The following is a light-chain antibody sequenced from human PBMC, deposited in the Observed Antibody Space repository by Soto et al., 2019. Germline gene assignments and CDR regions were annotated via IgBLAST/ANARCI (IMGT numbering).Light chain of an antibody. CDR2: GAS. J-gene: IGKJ4*01. V-gene: IGKV3-20*01. CDR3: QQYGTSPFT. Sequence: ERVVTQSPGNLCLCPGGRAPRSCWPSKNVSSSYLAWSQPKPGQAPRPIIYGASNRATGIPDQVSCSGSGTDLTRTISRLEPEDFAVYYCQQYGTSPFTFGGGTQVDIK. CDR1: KNVSSSY.